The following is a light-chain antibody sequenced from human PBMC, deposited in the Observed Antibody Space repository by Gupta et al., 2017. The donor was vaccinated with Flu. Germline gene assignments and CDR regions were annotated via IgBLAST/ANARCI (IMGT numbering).Light chain of an antibody. V-gene: IGLV2-14*01. J-gene: IGLJ2*01. CDR2: EVS. Sequence: QSALTQPASVSGSPGQSIAISCTGTSSDVGGYDYVSWYQQHPGKAPELVIFEVSRRPSGISDRFSGYKSGNKASLTISGLLAEDEAYYYCSSYTSTNTVFVFGGGTKLTVL. CDR3: SSYTSTNTVFV. CDR1: SSDVGGYDY.